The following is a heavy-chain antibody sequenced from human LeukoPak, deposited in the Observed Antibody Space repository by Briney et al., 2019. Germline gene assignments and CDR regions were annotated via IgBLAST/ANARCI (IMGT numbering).Heavy chain of an antibody. CDR3: ARDRRHSYGSDRQW. J-gene: IGHJ4*02. Sequence: SETLSLTCSVSGDPISTYQWIWIRQTAEKGLEWIGRISTTGYLFYNPSLKSRVFMSVDESKSLFSLELTSVSAADTAIYYCARDRRHSYGSDRQWWGQGILVTVSS. CDR2: ISTTGYL. D-gene: IGHD5-18*01. CDR1: GDPISTYQ. V-gene: IGHV4-4*07.